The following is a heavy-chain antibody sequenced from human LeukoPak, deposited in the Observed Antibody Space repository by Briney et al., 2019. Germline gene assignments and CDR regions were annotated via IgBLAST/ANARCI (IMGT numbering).Heavy chain of an antibody. CDR3: ARDQKSGSYDY. Sequence: ASVKVSCKASGYTFTSYGISWVRQAPGQGLEWMGWISAYNGNTNYAQKLQGRVTMTTDTSTSTAYMELSRLRSDDTAVYYCARDQKSGSYDYWGQGTLVTVSS. CDR2: ISAYNGNT. CDR1: GYTFTSYG. D-gene: IGHD1-26*01. V-gene: IGHV1-18*01. J-gene: IGHJ4*02.